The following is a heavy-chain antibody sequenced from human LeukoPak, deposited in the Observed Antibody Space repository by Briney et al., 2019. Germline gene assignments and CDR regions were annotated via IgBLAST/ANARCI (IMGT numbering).Heavy chain of an antibody. CDR1: GGSISNYY. D-gene: IGHD2-15*01. J-gene: IGHJ6*03. CDR3: ARGRRIVVVLGATRTHRDYYMDV. V-gene: IGHV4-34*01. Sequence: PSETRSLTGTAAGGSISNYYCCGSRPSAGEVLWLIGETYHSGSTNYNSSLKSRVTISLDTSKNQFSLKLSSVTAADTAVYYCARGRRIVVVLGATRTHRDYYMDVWGKGTTVTVSS. CDR2: TYHSGST.